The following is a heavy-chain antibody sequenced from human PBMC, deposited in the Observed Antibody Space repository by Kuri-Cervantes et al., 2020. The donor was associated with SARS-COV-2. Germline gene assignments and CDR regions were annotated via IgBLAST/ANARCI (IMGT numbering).Heavy chain of an antibody. Sequence: ASVKVSCKASGYTFTSYAMHWVRQAPGQRLEWMGWINAGNGNTKYSQKFQGRVTITRDTSASTAYMELSSPRSEDTAVYYCARGDLWFGELDYYGMDVWGQGTTVTVSS. D-gene: IGHD3-10*01. J-gene: IGHJ6*01. V-gene: IGHV1-3*01. CDR2: INAGNGNT. CDR3: ARGDLWFGELDYYGMDV. CDR1: GYTFTSYA.